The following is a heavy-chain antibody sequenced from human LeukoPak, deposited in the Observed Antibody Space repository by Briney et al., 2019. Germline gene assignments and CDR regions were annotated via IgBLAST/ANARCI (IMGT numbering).Heavy chain of an antibody. CDR2: MNPNSGNT. J-gene: IGHJ6*02. V-gene: IGHV1-8*01. CDR1: GYTFTSYD. D-gene: IGHD2-2*01. Sequence: ASVKVSCKASGYTFTSYDINWVRQATGQGLEWMGWMNPNSGNTGYAQKFQGRVTMTRNTSISTAYMELSSLRSEDTAVYYCARVPRNCSSTSCYASDYYYGMDVWGQGTTVTVSS. CDR3: ARVPRNCSSTSCYASDYYYGMDV.